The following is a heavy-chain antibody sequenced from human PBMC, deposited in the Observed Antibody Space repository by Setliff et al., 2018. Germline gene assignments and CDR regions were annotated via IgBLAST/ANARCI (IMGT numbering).Heavy chain of an antibody. CDR1: GYSFPKYW. D-gene: IGHD2-21*02. V-gene: IGHV5-51*01. J-gene: IGHJ6*03. CDR3: ARRGWGSSSGDCYSPKGCYYYYMDV. Sequence: GESLTISCKAAGYSFPKYWIGWVRQMPGKGLEWMGIIDPADSDTTYSSSFQGQVTISADKSIGTAYLQWSSLKASDTAIYYCARRGWGSSSGDCYSPKGCYYYYMDVWGKGTTVTVSS. CDR2: IDPADSDT.